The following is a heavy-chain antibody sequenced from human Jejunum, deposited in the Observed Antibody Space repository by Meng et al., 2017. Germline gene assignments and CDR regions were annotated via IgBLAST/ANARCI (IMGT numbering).Heavy chain of an antibody. Sequence: GQLVQSESEWNEPRASVKVSCKASGYTFTNPAMHWVRQAPGQGLEWMGWINTDTRNPTYAQGFTGRFVFSLNTSVSTAYLHISSLKAEDTALYYCSRGRGCCTCGSCSLADWGPGTLVTVSS. J-gene: IGHJ4*02. V-gene: IGHV7-4-1*02. CDR3: SRGRGCCTCGSCSLAD. CDR1: GYTFTNPA. CDR2: INTDTRNP. D-gene: IGHD2-15*01.